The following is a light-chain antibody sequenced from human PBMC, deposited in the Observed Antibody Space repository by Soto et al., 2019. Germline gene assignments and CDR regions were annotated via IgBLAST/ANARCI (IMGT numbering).Light chain of an antibody. CDR3: QQYYHSHSGT. CDR2: DVS. Sequence: LVLTQFPATLSLSPGIRATLSCGAGQSISSILAWSHQKRGQAPRLPIYDVSTMATGVPARFSGGGSSTEYTLTISSRKSEDVAPNYCQQYYHSHSGTFGHGTKVDIK. J-gene: IGKJ1*01. V-gene: IGKV3-15*01. CDR1: QSISSI.